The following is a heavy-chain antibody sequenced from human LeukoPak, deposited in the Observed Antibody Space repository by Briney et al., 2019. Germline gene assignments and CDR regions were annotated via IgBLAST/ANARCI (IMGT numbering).Heavy chain of an antibody. Sequence: GGSLRLSCAASGFTFSSYAMSWVRQAPGKGLEWVSAISGSGGSTYYADSVKGRFTISRDNSKNTLYLQMNSLRAEDTAVYYCARGPYKDFWSGYSDYWGQGTLVTVSS. D-gene: IGHD3-3*01. CDR1: GFTFSSYA. V-gene: IGHV3-23*01. CDR2: ISGSGGST. CDR3: ARGPYKDFWSGYSDY. J-gene: IGHJ4*02.